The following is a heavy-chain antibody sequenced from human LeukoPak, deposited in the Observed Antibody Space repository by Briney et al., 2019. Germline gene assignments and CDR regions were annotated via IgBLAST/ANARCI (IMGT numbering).Heavy chain of an antibody. V-gene: IGHV4-38-2*02. CDR2: IYHTGST. J-gene: IGHJ3*02. CDR1: GYSISSGYY. D-gene: IGHD3-22*01. CDR3: AKSNGYGLIDI. Sequence: SETLSLTCTVSGYSISSGYYWGWIRQPPGKGLEWIGSIYHTGSTFYNPSLKSRVTKSVDTSKNQFSLRLSSVTAADTAVYYCAKSNGYGLIDIWGQGTMVTVSS.